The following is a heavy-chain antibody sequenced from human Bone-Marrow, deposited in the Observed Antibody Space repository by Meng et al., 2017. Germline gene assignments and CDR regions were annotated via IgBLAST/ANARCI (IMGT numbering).Heavy chain of an antibody. D-gene: IGHD3-10*01. CDR2: IWYDGVNK. J-gene: IGHJ3*01. CDR3: ARDRTYFGSGSSYTFDF. Sequence: QVRRVEAGGGVVQPGTSLRLSCAASGFTFRTYGIHWVRQAPGKGLQWLSVIWYDGVNKYYADSVEGRITVTRDNAKSTAYLQMDNLRAEDTAVYYCARDRTYFGSGSSYTFDFWGPGTMVTVSS. V-gene: IGHV3-33*01. CDR1: GFTFRTYG.